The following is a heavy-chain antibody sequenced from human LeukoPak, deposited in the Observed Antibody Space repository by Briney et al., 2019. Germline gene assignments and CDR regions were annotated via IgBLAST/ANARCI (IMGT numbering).Heavy chain of an antibody. CDR1: GFTFSSYA. V-gene: IGHV3-30-3*01. D-gene: IGHD3-22*01. J-gene: IGHJ4*02. CDR3: ARGYDSSGYYHAYYFDY. CDR2: ISYDGSNK. Sequence: GRSLRLSCAASGFTFSSYAMHWVRQAPGKGLEWVAVISYDGSNKYYADSVKGRFTISRDNSKNTLYLQMNSLRAEDTAVYYCARGYDSSGYYHAYYFDYWGQGTLVTVSS.